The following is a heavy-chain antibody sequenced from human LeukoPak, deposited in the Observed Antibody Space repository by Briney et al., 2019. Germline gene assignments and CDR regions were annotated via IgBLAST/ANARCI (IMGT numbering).Heavy chain of an antibody. CDR2: IYSGGST. J-gene: IGHJ6*03. CDR3: ARVTDYYYYMDV. Sequence: GGSLRLSCAASGFTVNSNYMSWVRQAPGKGREWVSVIYSGGSTYYADSVKGRFTISRDNSKNTLYLQMNSLRAEDTAVYYCARVTDYYYYMDVWGKGTTVTVSS. V-gene: IGHV3-53*01. CDR1: GFTVNSNY.